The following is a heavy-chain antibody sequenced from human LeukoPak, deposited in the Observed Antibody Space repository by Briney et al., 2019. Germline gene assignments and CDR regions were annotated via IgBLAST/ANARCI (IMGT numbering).Heavy chain of an antibody. CDR1: GFTLSSFE. J-gene: IGHJ4*02. CDR3: AKDDRIATMVRGVTNFDY. CDR2: ISGSGGST. D-gene: IGHD3-10*01. V-gene: IGHV3-23*01. Sequence: GGSLRLSCAASGFTLSSFEVSWVRQAPGKGLEWVSAISGSGGSTYYADSVKGRFTISRDNSKNTLYLQMNSLRAEDTAVYYCAKDDRIATMVRGVTNFDYWGQGTLVTVSS.